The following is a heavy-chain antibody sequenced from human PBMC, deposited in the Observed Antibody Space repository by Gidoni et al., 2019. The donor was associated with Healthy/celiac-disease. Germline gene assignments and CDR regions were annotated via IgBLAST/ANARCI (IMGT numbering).Heavy chain of an antibody. CDR3: ARVPGPTFEFDY. CDR2: ISSSSSYI. D-gene: IGHD3-16*01. V-gene: IGHV3-21*01. Sequence: EVQLVESGGGLVKPGGSLRPSCAASGFPFSSYSRNWVRQAPGKGLEWVSSISSSSSYIYYADSVKGRFTISRDNAKNSLYLQMNSLRAEDTAVYYCARVPGPTFEFDYWGQGTLVTVSS. J-gene: IGHJ4*02. CDR1: GFPFSSYS.